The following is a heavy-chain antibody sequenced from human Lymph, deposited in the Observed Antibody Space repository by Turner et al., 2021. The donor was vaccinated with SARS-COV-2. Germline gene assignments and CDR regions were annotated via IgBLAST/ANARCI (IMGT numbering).Heavy chain of an antibody. Sequence: VRLVESGGGVVQPGRSLRLSCAAPGLTFRSYAMHWFRLARGKGLEWVAVISDDGSNKNYADSVKGRFTIARDKSKNTLYLKMNSLRAEDTAVYYCARDDSEVWSGYYTHYYYYGMDVWGQGTTVTVSS. J-gene: IGHJ6*02. D-gene: IGHD3-3*01. CDR3: ARDDSEVWSGYYTHYYYYGMDV. CDR2: ISDDGSNK. V-gene: IGHV3-30-3*01. CDR1: GLTFRSYA.